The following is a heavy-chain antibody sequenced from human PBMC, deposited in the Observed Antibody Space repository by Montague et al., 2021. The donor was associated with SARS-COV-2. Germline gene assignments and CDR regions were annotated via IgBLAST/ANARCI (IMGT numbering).Heavy chain of an antibody. D-gene: IGHD1-14*01. J-gene: IGHJ4*02. CDR2: IGSSGENI. CDR3: AKGPDGVDY. V-gene: IGHV3-48*03. Sequence: SLRLSCAASGFSFSSSAMNWVRRAPGKGLEWLSYIGSSGENIDYADSVKGRFTISRDNAKNSLYLQMKSLRVEDTALYYCAKGPDGVDYWGQGTLVTVSS. CDR1: GFSFSSSA.